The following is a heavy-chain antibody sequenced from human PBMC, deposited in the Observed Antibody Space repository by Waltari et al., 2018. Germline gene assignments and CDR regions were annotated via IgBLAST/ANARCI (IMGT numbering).Heavy chain of an antibody. CDR2: IKHDASEV. V-gene: IGHV3-7*01. CDR1: GLTFSNPW. Sequence: EVQLIESGVGLVQPGGSLRLPCAASGLTFSNPWMDWVRQAPGKGLEWVANIKHDASEVHYVDSVKGRFTISRDNAQNLLYLQMNSLRAGDTAVYYCSVSLNYWGQGTLVTVSS. J-gene: IGHJ4*02. CDR3: SVSLNY.